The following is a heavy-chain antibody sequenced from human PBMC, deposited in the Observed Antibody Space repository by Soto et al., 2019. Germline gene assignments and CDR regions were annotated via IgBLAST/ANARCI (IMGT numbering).Heavy chain of an antibody. CDR3: AKDRNIVVVVAPLDY. D-gene: IGHD2-15*01. V-gene: IGHV3-30*18. J-gene: IGHJ4*02. Sequence: QVQLVESGGGVVQPGRSLRLSCAASGFTFSSYGMHWVRQAPGKGLECLALISYDGSNKYYADSVKGRFTISRDNSKNTLYLQMNSLRAEDTAVYYCAKDRNIVVVVAPLDYWGQGTLVTVSS. CDR1: GFTFSSYG. CDR2: ISYDGSNK.